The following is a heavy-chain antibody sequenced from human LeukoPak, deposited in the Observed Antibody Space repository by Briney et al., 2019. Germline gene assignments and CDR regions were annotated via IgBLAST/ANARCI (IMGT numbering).Heavy chain of an antibody. CDR1: GGTFSGSV. V-gene: IGHV3-73*01. D-gene: IGHD4/OR15-4a*01. Sequence: AGSLRLSCAASGGTFSGSVMHWVRQASGKGLEWVGDIRSKANSYATAFAASVEGRFTISRDDSKNTAYLQMNSLKTEDTAVYYCARRAGAYSHPYDYWGQGTLVTVS. CDR2: IRSKANSYAT. J-gene: IGHJ4*02. CDR3: ARRAGAYSHPYDY.